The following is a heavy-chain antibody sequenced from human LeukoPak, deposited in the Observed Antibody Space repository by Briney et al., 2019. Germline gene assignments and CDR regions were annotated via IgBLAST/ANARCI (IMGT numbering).Heavy chain of an antibody. J-gene: IGHJ5*02. V-gene: IGHV1-18*01. CDR3: ARDNPLMGVVVPLNFFAFDP. Sequence: ASVKVSCKASGYTFTSYGISWVRQAPGQGLEWMGWISAYNGNTNYAQKLQGRVTMTTDTSTSTAYMELRSLRSDDTAVYYCARDNPLMGVVVPLNFFAFDPWGQGTLVTVSS. CDR2: ISAYNGNT. D-gene: IGHD2-2*01. CDR1: GYTFTSYG.